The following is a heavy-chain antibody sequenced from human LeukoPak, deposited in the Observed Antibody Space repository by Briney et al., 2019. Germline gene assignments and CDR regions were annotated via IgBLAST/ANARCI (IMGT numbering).Heavy chain of an antibody. CDR1: GFTFILYA. V-gene: IGHV3-23*01. J-gene: IGHJ4*02. CDR2: ISGSGTSA. D-gene: IGHD4-23*01. Sequence: PGGSLRLSFTATGFTFILYAMLRRRQAPGKGLEWVSVISGSGTSAYYADSVKGRFTISRDNSMTALYLQMNSLRAEDTAVYYCAKNYRGNFRPPGHWDQGMLVTVSS. CDR3: AKNYRGNFRPPGH.